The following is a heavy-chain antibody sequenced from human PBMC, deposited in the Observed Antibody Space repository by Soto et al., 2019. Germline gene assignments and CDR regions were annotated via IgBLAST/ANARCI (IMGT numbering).Heavy chain of an antibody. J-gene: IGHJ4*02. Sequence: QVQLVQSGAEVKKPGASVKVSCKASGYTFSSHGISWVRQAPGQGLEWMGWISAYNGNTNYAQKHQGRVTMTTDTSTRTVYMELRSLRSDDTAVYYCAREGIAVPGTRGGFDYWGQGTLVTVSS. D-gene: IGHD6-19*01. CDR3: AREGIAVPGTRGGFDY. CDR1: GYTFSSHG. CDR2: ISAYNGNT. V-gene: IGHV1-18*04.